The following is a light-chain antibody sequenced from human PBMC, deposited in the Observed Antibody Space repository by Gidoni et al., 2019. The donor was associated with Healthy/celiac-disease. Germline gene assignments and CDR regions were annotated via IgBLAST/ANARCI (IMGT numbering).Light chain of an antibody. V-gene: IGKV1-39*01. J-gene: IGKJ4*01. Sequence: DIQMTQSPYSLSASVGDRVTITCRASQSISSYLHWYQQKPGKAPKLLIYAASSLQSGVPSRFSGSGSGTDFTLTSSSLQPEDFATYYCQQSYSITFGGGTKVEIK. CDR2: AAS. CDR1: QSISSY. CDR3: QQSYSIT.